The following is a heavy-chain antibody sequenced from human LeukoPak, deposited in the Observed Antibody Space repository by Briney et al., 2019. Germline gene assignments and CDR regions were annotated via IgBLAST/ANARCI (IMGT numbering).Heavy chain of an antibody. Sequence: PGGSLRLSCAASGFTFSIYAMSWVRQAPGRGLEWVSAISSGGGSTYYADSVKGRFTISRDNSKNTLYLQMNSLRAEDTAVYYCAKNDYGSLYGMDIWGKGTTVTVSS. CDR2: ISSGGGST. CDR1: GFTFSIYA. CDR3: AKNDYGSLYGMDI. D-gene: IGHD4-17*01. V-gene: IGHV3-23*01. J-gene: IGHJ6*04.